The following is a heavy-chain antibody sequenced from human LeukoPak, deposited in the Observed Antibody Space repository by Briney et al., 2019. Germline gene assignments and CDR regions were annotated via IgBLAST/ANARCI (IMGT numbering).Heavy chain of an antibody. CDR3: ATPKSVAGSFDY. D-gene: IGHD6-19*01. J-gene: IGHJ4*02. CDR1: GYSFTSYW. Sequence: GESLKISCKGSGYSFTSYWIAWVRQMPGKGLEWMGIIYPGDSDTRYSPSFQGQVTISADKSITTAYLQWSSLKASGTAMYYCATPKSVAGSFDYWGQGTLVTVSS. CDR2: IYPGDSDT. V-gene: IGHV5-51*01.